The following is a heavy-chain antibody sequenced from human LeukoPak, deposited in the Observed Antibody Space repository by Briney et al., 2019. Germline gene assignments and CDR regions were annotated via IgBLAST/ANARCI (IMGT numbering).Heavy chain of an antibody. CDR1: GFTFSSYA. D-gene: IGHD3-10*01. Sequence: GGSLRLSCAASGFTFSSYAMHWFPQAPGKGLEWVADISYDGSNKYYADSVKGRVTISRDNSKHTLYLQINSVRAEATDVYYCVSSELLWFGEFFRFEYWGQGTLVTVSS. CDR2: ISYDGSNK. V-gene: IGHV3-30-3*01. CDR3: VSSELLWFGEFFRFEY. J-gene: IGHJ4*02.